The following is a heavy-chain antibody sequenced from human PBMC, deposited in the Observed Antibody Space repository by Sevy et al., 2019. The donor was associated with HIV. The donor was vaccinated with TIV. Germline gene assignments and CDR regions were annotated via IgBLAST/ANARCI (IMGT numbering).Heavy chain of an antibody. CDR2: ISVSGGSGDKT. D-gene: IGHD3-22*01. CDR3: ARKYDSSGYFDY. J-gene: IGHJ4*02. V-gene: IGHV3-23*01. Sequence: GESLKISCAASGFTFSRYAMNWVRQAPGKGLEWVSGISVSGGSGDKTNYADSVKGRFTISRDDSKNSLYLQLNSLRAEDTAIYYCARKYDSSGYFDYWGQGTLVTVSS. CDR1: GFTFSRYA.